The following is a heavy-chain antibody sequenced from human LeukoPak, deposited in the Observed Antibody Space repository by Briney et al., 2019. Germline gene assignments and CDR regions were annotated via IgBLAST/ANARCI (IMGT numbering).Heavy chain of an antibody. CDR1: RFTFSNYW. D-gene: IGHD3-22*01. CDR2: IKKDGGEK. Sequence: GGSLRLSCVASRFTFSNYWMTWVRQAPGKGLERVANIKKDGGEKYYMESVKGRFTISRDNAKNSLYLQMNSLRAEDTALYYCAKDSSSGIFDYWGQGTLVTVSS. CDR3: AKDSSSGIFDY. J-gene: IGHJ4*02. V-gene: IGHV3-7*03.